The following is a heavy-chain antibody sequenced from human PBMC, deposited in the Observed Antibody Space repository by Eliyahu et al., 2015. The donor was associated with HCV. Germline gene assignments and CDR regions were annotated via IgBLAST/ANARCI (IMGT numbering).Heavy chain of an antibody. Sequence: QITLKESGPTLVKPTQTLTLTCTFSGFSLSTSGVGVGWIRQPPGKALEWLALIYWNDDKRYSPSLKSRLTITKDTSKNQVVLTMTNMDPVDTATYYCAHRLVGYDFNYFDYWGQGTLVTVSS. CDR1: GFSLSTSGVG. D-gene: IGHD5-12*01. V-gene: IGHV2-5*01. CDR3: AHRLVGYDFNYFDY. CDR2: IYWNDDK. J-gene: IGHJ4*02.